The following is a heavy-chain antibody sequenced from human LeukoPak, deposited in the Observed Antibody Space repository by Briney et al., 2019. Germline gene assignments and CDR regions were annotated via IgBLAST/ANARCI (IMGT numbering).Heavy chain of an antibody. CDR1: GDSISSDKW. V-gene: IGHV4-4*02. J-gene: IGHJ6*03. D-gene: IGHD3-3*01. Sequence: SGTLSLTCAVSGDSISSDKWWSWVRQPPGKGLEYIGEFHQSVSTNYNPSLKSRLTISVDNPKNQFSLKLSSVTAADTAVYYCARGLRFLEWSLGYYYYMDVWGKGTTVTVSS. CDR3: ARGLRFLEWSLGYYYYMDV. CDR2: FHQSVST.